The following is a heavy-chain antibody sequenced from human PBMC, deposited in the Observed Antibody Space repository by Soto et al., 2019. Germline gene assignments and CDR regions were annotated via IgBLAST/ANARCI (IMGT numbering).Heavy chain of an antibody. CDR1: GGSISSGGYY. CDR2: IYYSGST. J-gene: IGHJ5*02. Sequence: ASETLSLTCTVSGGSISSGGYYWSWIRQHPGKGLEWIGYIYYSGSTYYNPSLKSRVTISVDTSKNQFSLKLSSVTAADTAVYYCARDQFPTQPYDSSGSWFDPWGQGTLVTVSS. CDR3: ARDQFPTQPYDSSGSWFDP. V-gene: IGHV4-31*03. D-gene: IGHD3-22*01.